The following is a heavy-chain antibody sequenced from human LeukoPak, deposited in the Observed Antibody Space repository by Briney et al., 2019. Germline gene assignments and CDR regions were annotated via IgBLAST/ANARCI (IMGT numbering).Heavy chain of an antibody. CDR1: GGSFSGYY. J-gene: IGHJ5*02. D-gene: IGHD5-18*01. V-gene: IGHV4-34*01. Sequence: SETLSLTCAVYGGSFSGYYWSWIRQPPGKGLEWIGEINHSGSTNYNPSLKSRVTISVDTSKDQFSLKLSSVTAADTAVYYCARGWRDTAMVINWFDPWGQGTLVTVSS. CDR3: ARGWRDTAMVINWFDP. CDR2: INHSGST.